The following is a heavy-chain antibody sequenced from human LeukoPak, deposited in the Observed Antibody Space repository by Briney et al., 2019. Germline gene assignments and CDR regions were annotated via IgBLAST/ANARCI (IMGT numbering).Heavy chain of an antibody. J-gene: IGHJ4*02. CDR2: ISGSGGST. CDR3: AKVRYDFWSGYMYYFDY. CDR1: GFTFSSYA. D-gene: IGHD3-3*01. Sequence: GGSLRLSCAASGFTFSSYAMSWVRQAPGKGLEWVSAISGSGGSTYYADSVKGRLTISRDNSKNTLYLQMNSLRAEDTAVYYCAKVRYDFWSGYMYYFDYWGQGTLVTVSS. V-gene: IGHV3-23*01.